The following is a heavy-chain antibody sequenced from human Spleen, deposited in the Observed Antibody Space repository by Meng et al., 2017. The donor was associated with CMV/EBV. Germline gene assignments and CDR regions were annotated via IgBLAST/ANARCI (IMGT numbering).Heavy chain of an antibody. Sequence: TLNKYDINGGRQANGQGLEWMGWMNPNSGSTGYAQRFQGRVTMTRNNSISTAYMELSSLRSEDTAVYYYARGLSYYEILTGYYNWFDPWGQGTLVTVSS. CDR2: MNPNSGST. CDR1: TLNKYD. D-gene: IGHD3-9*01. CDR3: ARGLSYYEILTGYYNWFDP. J-gene: IGHJ5*02. V-gene: IGHV1-8*01.